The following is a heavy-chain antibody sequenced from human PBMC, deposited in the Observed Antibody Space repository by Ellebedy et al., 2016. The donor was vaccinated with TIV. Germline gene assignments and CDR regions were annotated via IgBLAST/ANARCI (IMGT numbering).Heavy chain of an antibody. CDR2: INPKSGTT. Sequence: AASVKVSCKASGSTFSGYYLHWVRQAPGHGLELMGWINPKSGTTKSAQKFQDWVTMTRDTSISTAYMELNRLTSDATALYYCVLVAAGTYWFDPWGQGTRVTVSS. D-gene: IGHD6-13*01. CDR1: GSTFSGYY. V-gene: IGHV1-2*04. CDR3: VLVAAGTYWFDP. J-gene: IGHJ5*02.